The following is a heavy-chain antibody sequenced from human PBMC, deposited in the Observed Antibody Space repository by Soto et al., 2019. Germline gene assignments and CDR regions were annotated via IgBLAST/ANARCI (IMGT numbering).Heavy chain of an antibody. Sequence: SVKVSFKASGGTFSSYSISWVRQAPGQWLEWMGGIIPIFGTANYAQKFQGRVTMTADESTSTAYMELSSLRSEDTAVYYCARKYMSKFDTWGQGTLVNVST. CDR1: GGTFSSYS. J-gene: IGHJ5*02. CDR3: ARKYMSKFDT. CDR2: IIPIFGTA. V-gene: IGHV1-69*13. D-gene: IGHD6-6*01.